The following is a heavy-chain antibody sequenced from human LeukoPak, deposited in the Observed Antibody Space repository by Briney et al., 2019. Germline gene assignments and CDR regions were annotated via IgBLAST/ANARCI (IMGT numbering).Heavy chain of an antibody. CDR1: GGSISSSSYY. Sequence: PSETLSLTCTVSGGSISSSSYYWGWIRQPPGKGLEWIGSIYYSGSTYYNPSLKSRVTISVDTSKNQFSLKLSSVTAADTAVYYCARDQMSQYYYYYYGMDVWGQGTTVTVSS. J-gene: IGHJ6*02. CDR3: ARDQMSQYYYYYYGMDV. CDR2: IYYSGST. V-gene: IGHV4-39*07.